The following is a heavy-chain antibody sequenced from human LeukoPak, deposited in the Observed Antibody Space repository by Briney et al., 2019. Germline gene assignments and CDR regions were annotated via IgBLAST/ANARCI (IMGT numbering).Heavy chain of an antibody. V-gene: IGHV3-15*01. CDR3: TTGYCSSTSCYDPDY. CDR1: GFTFSNAW. Sequence: GGSLRLSCAASGFTFSNAWMSWVRQAPGKGLEWVGRIKSKTDGGTTDYAAPVKGRFTISRDDSKNTLYLQMNSLKTEDTAVYYCTTGYCSSTSCYDPDYWGQGTLVTVSS. CDR2: IKSKTDGGTT. J-gene: IGHJ4*02. D-gene: IGHD2-2*01.